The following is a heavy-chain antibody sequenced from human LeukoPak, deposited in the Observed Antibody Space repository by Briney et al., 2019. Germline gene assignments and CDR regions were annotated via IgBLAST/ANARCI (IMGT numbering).Heavy chain of an antibody. V-gene: IGHV4-4*02. CDR2: IYHSGST. CDR3: ARVPAPNYYDSSRRWFDP. J-gene: IGHJ5*02. D-gene: IGHD3-22*01. CDR1: GGGISSSNW. Sequence: SGTLSLTCAVSGGGISSSNWWSWVRQPPGKGLEWIGEIYHSGSTNYNPSLKSRVTISVDTSKNQFSLKLSSVTAADTAVYYCARVPAPNYYDSSRRWFDPWGQGTLVTVSS.